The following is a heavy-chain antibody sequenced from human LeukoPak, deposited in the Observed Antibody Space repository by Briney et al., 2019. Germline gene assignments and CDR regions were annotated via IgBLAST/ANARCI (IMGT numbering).Heavy chain of an antibody. Sequence: GASVKVSCKASGYTFTGYYMHWVRQAPRQGLEWMGWINPNSGGANYAQKFQGRVTMTRDTSISTAYMELSRLRSDDTAVYYCAREDIVLINYYHGMDVWGQGTTVTVSS. D-gene: IGHD2-8*01. CDR1: GYTFTGYY. J-gene: IGHJ6*02. CDR3: AREDIVLINYYHGMDV. CDR2: INPNSGGA. V-gene: IGHV1-2*02.